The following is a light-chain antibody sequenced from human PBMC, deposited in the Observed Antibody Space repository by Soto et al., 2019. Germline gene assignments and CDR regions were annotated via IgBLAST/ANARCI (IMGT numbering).Light chain of an antibody. J-gene: IGKJ2*01. Sequence: DIQMTQSPSTLSASVGDRVTITCRASQSISTWLAWYQQKPGKAPKLLIQKAINLQSGVPSRFSGSGSGTEFSLTISSLQPDDFATYYCQRYNDYQYVFGQGTKLEMK. CDR3: QRYNDYQYV. CDR1: QSISTW. CDR2: KAI. V-gene: IGKV1-5*03.